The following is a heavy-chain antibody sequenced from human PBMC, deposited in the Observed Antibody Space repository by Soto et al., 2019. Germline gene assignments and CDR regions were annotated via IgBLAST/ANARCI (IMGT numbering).Heavy chain of an antibody. D-gene: IGHD3-22*01. CDR2: ISSSGSTI. J-gene: IGHJ4*02. CDR1: GFSFNTYE. V-gene: IGHV3-48*03. CDR3: AKGDADYYDSSGYFDY. Sequence: GSLRLSCAASGFSFNTYEMNWVRQAPGKGLEWVSYISSSGSTIYYADSVKGRFTVSRDNGKNSLYLQMNSLRAEDTAVYYCAKGDADYYDSSGYFDYWGQGTMVTVSS.